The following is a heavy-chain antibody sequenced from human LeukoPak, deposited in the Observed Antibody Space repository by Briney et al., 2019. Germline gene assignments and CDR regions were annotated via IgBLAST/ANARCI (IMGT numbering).Heavy chain of an antibody. CDR1: GGSFSGYY. CDR2: INHSGST. CDR3: ARGIRAKLLWFGESKYYFDY. V-gene: IGHV4-34*01. D-gene: IGHD3-10*01. Sequence: SETLSLTCAVYGGSFSGYYWSWIRQPPGEGLEWIGEINHSGSTNYNPSLKSRVTISVDTSKNQFSLKLSSVTAADTAVYYCARGIRAKLLWFGESKYYFDYWGQGTLVTVSS. J-gene: IGHJ4*02.